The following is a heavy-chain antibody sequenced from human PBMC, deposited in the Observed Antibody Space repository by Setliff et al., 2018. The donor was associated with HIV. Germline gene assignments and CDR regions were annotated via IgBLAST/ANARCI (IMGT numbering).Heavy chain of an antibody. V-gene: IGHV4-4*02. Sequence: PSETLSLTCDVSGDSISSSNWWSWVRQSPGKGLEWIGEISHSGSTNYNPSLKSRVTISVDRSKIQFSLKLGSVTAADTAVYYCARKVGGDFDYWGQGTPVTVSS. CDR3: ARKVGGDFDY. CDR1: GDSISSSNW. CDR2: ISHSGST. D-gene: IGHD2-2*01. J-gene: IGHJ4*02.